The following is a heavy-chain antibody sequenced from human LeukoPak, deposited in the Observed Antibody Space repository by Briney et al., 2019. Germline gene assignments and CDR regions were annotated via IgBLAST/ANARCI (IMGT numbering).Heavy chain of an antibody. Sequence: GGSLRLSCAASGFTFSSYWMSWVRQAPGKGLEWVANIKQDGSEKYYVDSVKGRFTISRDNAKNSLYLQMNSLRAEDTAVYYCATDVLSSGELYFDYWGQGTLVTVSS. J-gene: IGHJ4*02. CDR3: ATDVLSSGELYFDY. CDR1: GFTFSSYW. D-gene: IGHD3-10*02. CDR2: IKQDGSEK. V-gene: IGHV3-7*01.